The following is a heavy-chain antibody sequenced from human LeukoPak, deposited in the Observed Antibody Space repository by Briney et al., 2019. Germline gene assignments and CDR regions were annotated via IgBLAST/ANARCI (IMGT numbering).Heavy chain of an antibody. D-gene: IGHD6-13*01. CDR3: ARELAAAGTVTIDY. CDR1: GGSISSYY. CDR2: IYTSGSI. V-gene: IGHV4-4*07. Sequence: PSETLSLTCTVSGGSISSYYWSWIRQPAGKGLEWIGRIYTSGSIIYNPSLKSRVTMSVDTSKDQFSLKLTSVTAADTAVYYCARELAAAGTVTIDYWGQGTLVTVSS. J-gene: IGHJ4*02.